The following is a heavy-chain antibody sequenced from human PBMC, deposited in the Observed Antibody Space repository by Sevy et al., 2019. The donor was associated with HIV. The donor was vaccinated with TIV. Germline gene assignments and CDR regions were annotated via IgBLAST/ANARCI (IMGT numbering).Heavy chain of an antibody. J-gene: IGHJ6*02. D-gene: IGHD5-18*01. V-gene: IGHV3-21*01. CDR2: ISSSSSYI. CDR1: GFTFSSYS. Sequence: GGSLRLSCAASGFTFSSYSMNWVRQAPGKGLEWVSSISSSSSYIYYADSVKGRFTISRDNAKNSLYLQMNSLRAEDTAVYYCARDLKTDTAMVGWYYYYGMDVWGQWTTVTVSS. CDR3: ARDLKTDTAMVGWYYYYGMDV.